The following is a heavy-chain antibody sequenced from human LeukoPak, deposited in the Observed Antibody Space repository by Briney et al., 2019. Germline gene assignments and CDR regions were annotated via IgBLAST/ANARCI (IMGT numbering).Heavy chain of an antibody. D-gene: IGHD1-26*01. CDR2: IRYDGSHE. J-gene: IGHJ4*01. CDR3: AKPSGSGVDY. Sequence: PGGSLRLSCGASGFTFSTHDMHWVRQAPGKGLKWVAFIRYDGSHEYYADSVKGRFTISRDNSKNTLYLQMNSVRSEDTALYYCAKPSGSGVDYWGQGTRVTVSS. V-gene: IGHV3-30*02. CDR1: GFTFSTHD.